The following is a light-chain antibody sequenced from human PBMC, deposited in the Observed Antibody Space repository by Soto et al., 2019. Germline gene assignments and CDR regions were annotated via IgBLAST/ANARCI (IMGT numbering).Light chain of an antibody. CDR1: SSDVDGYNY. CDR2: EVT. Sequence: QSVLTQPASVSGSPGQSITISCTGTSSDVDGYNYVSWYQQHPGKAPKLLIYEVTNRPSGVSFRFSGSKSGNTASLTISGLQAEDEAEYYCSSYTASNTLVLFGGGTKLTVL. CDR3: SSYTASNTLVL. J-gene: IGLJ2*01. V-gene: IGLV2-14*01.